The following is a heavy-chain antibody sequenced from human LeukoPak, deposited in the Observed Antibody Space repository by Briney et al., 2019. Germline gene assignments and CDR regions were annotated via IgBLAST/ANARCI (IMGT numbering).Heavy chain of an antibody. CDR2: IYPGDSDT. CDR1: GYSITSYW. V-gene: IGHV5-51*01. Sequence: GESLMICCKGSGYSITSYWIGWVRQMPGKGLEWMGIIYPGDSDTRYSPSFQGQVTISADKSISTACLQWSSLKASDTAMYYFARREVGAQDAFEARGAGTMVTVSS. D-gene: IGHD1-26*01. J-gene: IGHJ3*01. CDR3: ARREVGAQDAFEA.